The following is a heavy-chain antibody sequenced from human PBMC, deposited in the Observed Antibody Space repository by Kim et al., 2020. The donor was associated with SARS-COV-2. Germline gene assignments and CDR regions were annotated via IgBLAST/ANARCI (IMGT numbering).Heavy chain of an antibody. CDR1: GDSISSSYNY. CDR2: VYDSGTN. CDR3: ARPPHDSRGYVDW. V-gene: IGHV4-39*01. D-gene: IGHD3-22*01. J-gene: IGHJ1*01. Sequence: SETLSLTCTVSGDSISSSYNYWGWIRQRPGKGLEWIGSVYDSGTNYDSPSLKSRVTVSVDTSKNEFYIKVTSVTAADTAVYFCARPPHDSRGYVDWWGQGIRLTVSS.